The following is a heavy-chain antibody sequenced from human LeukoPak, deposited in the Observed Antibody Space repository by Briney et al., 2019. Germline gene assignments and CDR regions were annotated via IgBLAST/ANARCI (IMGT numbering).Heavy chain of an antibody. D-gene: IGHD6-13*01. CDR1: GGSISSYS. V-gene: IGHV4-59*08. Sequence: SETLSLTRIVSGGSISSYSWNWIRQSPGKGLEWVGYISHSGTTSYNSSLKSRVTISVDTSKNQFSLKLSSVTAADTAVYYCARVRRGAAGDREVNWFDPWGQGTLVTVSS. J-gene: IGHJ5*02. CDR2: ISHSGTT. CDR3: ARVRRGAAGDREVNWFDP.